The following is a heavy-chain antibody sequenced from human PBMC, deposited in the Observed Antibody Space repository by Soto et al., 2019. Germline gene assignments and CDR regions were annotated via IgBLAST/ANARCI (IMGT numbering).Heavy chain of an antibody. V-gene: IGHV3-30-3*01. CDR1: GFTFSSYA. Sequence: QVQLVESGGGVVQPGRSLRLSCAASGFTFSSYAMHWVRQAPGKGLEWVAVISYDGSNKYYADSVKGRFTSSRDNSKNTLYLQMNSLRAEDTAVYYCARDPGPDSSCPIRYYYYYGMDVWGQGTTVTVSS. D-gene: IGHD6-6*01. CDR2: ISYDGSNK. CDR3: ARDPGPDSSCPIRYYYYYGMDV. J-gene: IGHJ6*02.